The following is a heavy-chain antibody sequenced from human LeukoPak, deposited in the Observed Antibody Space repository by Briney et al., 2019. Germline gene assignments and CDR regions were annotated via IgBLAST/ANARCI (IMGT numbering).Heavy chain of an antibody. CDR3: ARLSGGSGSHYNPSGGWFDP. Sequence: SETLSLTCTVSGDSISSYYWSWIRQPPGKGLEWIGSIYYSGSTKYNPSLKSRVTISVDTSKNQISLKLSSVIAADTAVYYCARLSGGSGSHYNPSGGWFDPWGQGTLVTVSS. CDR1: GDSISSYY. V-gene: IGHV4-59*08. CDR2: IYYSGST. J-gene: IGHJ5*02. D-gene: IGHD3-10*01.